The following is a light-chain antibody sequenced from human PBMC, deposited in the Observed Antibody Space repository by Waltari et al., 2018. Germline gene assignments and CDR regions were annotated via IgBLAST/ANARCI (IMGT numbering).Light chain of an antibody. J-gene: IGLJ2*01. CDR3: CSYAGRYTSV. Sequence: QSALTQPPSASGSPGQSVTISCTGTSTYLGVYNYVSWYQQHPGQAPKLLIYEVTERPSGVPDRFSGSKSGNTASLTISGLLTDDEADYYCCSYAGRYTSVFGGGTRVTVL. CDR1: STYLGVYNY. CDR2: EVT. V-gene: IGLV2-8*01.